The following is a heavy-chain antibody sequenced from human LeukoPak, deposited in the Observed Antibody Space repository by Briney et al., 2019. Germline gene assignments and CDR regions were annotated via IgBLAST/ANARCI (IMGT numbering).Heavy chain of an antibody. CDR3: AREPLDSPFDY. D-gene: IGHD1-1*01. CDR2: IYTSWST. Sequence: PSETLSLTCTVSGGSISGFYWNWIRQPAGKGLEWIGRIYTSWSTNYNPSLKSRVTISADTFKNQFSLKLSSVTAADTAVYYCAREPLDSPFDYWGQGTLVTVSS. J-gene: IGHJ4*02. CDR1: GGSISGFY. V-gene: IGHV4-4*07.